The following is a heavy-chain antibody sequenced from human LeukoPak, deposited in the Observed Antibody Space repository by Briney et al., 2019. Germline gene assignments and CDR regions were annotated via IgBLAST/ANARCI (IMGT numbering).Heavy chain of an antibody. CDR1: GGSISSGSFY. Sequence: SETLSLTCTVSGGSISSGSFYWSWIRQPAGKGLEWIGRIYTSGSTNYNPSLKGRVTISVDTSKNQLSLRLSSVTAVDTAVYYCASTNCGSVSCYGANWFDPWGQGTLVTVSS. D-gene: IGHD2-2*01. V-gene: IGHV4-61*02. CDR2: IYTSGST. J-gene: IGHJ5*02. CDR3: ASTNCGSVSCYGANWFDP.